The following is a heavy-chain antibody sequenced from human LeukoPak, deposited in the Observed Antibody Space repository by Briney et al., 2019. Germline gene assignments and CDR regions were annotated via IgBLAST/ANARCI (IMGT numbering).Heavy chain of an antibody. CDR2: IYYSGST. D-gene: IGHD6-13*01. CDR3: ARVSAGVY. Sequence: PSETLSLTCTVSGGSVNSRSYYWGWIRQPPGKGLEWIGSIYYSGSTYYNPSLKSRVTISVDTSKNQFSLKLSSVTAADTAVYYCARVSAGVYWGQGTLVTVSS. V-gene: IGHV4-39*07. CDR1: GGSVNSRSYY. J-gene: IGHJ4*02.